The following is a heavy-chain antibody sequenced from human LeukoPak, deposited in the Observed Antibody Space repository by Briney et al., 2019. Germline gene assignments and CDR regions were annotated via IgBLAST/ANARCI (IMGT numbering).Heavy chain of an antibody. D-gene: IGHD4-17*01. CDR3: ARDRDYGDYNTQDLFVY. CDR1: GYTFTNFG. V-gene: IGHV1-18*01. J-gene: IGHJ4*02. Sequence: ASVKVSCKASGYTFTNFGISWVRQAPGQGLEWMGWISAYNGNTNYAQRLQGRVTMTTDTSTSTAYMELRSLRSDDAAVYYCARDRDYGDYNTQDLFVYWGQGTLVTVSS. CDR2: ISAYNGNT.